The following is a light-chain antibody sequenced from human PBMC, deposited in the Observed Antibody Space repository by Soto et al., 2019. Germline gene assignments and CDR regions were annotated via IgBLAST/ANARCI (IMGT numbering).Light chain of an antibody. V-gene: IGKV1-33*01. CDR1: QDISNY. Sequence: IQMTQSPSSLSASVGDRVTITCQASQDISNYVNWYQQKPGKPPKLLIYDASNLEPGVPSRFSGSVSGTDFTLTISSLHPEDIATYYCQQYESLYIFGQRTKLEIK. J-gene: IGKJ2*01. CDR2: DAS. CDR3: QQYESLYI.